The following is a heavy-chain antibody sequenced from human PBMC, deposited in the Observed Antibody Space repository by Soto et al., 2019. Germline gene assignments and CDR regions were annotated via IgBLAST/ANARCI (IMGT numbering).Heavy chain of an antibody. CDR1: GGSIGAHY. D-gene: IGHD3-16*01. V-gene: IGHV4-59*08. J-gene: IGHJ3*01. CDR3: ARRHYGTQARGAFDF. CDR2: VHYSGDT. Sequence: QVQLQESGPGLVKPSETLSLTCTVSGGSIGAHYWNWIRQAPREGLEWIGFVHYSGDTHSNPSLRSRVTMSVDTSKNQFSLNLRSVTAADTAVYYCARRHYGTQARGAFDFWGQGTMVTVSS.